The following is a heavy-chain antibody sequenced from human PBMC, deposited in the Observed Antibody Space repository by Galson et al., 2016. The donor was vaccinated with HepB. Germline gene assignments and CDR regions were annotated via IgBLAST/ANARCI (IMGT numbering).Heavy chain of an antibody. J-gene: IGHJ1*01. V-gene: IGHV1-69*06. CDR3: ARGARCSGASCYLPFEH. CDR1: GGTFSGYT. Sequence: SVKVSCKASGGTFSGYTLSWVQQAPGQGLEWMGGIIPVFHTVNYAQRFQDRVTITADKSTNTAYMELSSLRSEDTALYYCARGARCSGASCYLPFEHWGQGTLVTVSS. D-gene: IGHD2-15*01. CDR2: IIPVFHTV.